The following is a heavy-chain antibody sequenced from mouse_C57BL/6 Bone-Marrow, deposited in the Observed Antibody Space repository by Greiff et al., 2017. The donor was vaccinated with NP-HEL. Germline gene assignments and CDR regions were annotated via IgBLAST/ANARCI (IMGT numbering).Heavy chain of an antibody. CDR2: IWRGGST. CDR1: GFSLTSYG. D-gene: IGHD1-1*01. J-gene: IGHJ4*01. CDR3: AKNLDSSYPYAMDY. Sequence: QVQLKESGPGLVQPSQSLSITCTVSGFSLTSYGVHWVRQSPGKGLEWLGVIWRGGSTDYNAAFMSRLSITKDNSKSQVFFKMNSLQADDTAIYYCAKNLDSSYPYAMDYWGQGTSVTVSS. V-gene: IGHV2-5*01.